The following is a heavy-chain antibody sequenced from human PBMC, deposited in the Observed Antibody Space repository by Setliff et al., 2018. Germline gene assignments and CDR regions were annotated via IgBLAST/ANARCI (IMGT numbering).Heavy chain of an antibody. CDR3: AICRYQVPYNY. V-gene: IGHV4-39*01. CDR2: IYDSGTT. CDR1: GGSMRSISYY. J-gene: IGHJ4*02. Sequence: SETLSLTCTVSGGSMRSISYYWGWVRQPPGKGLEWIGTIYDSGTTYYNPSLKSRVTISVDTSKNQFSLRLSSVTAADTAVYYCAICRYQVPYNYWGRGSLVTVSS. D-gene: IGHD2-2*01.